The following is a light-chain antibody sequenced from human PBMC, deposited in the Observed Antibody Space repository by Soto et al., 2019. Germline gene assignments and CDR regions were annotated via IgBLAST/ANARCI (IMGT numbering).Light chain of an antibody. CDR3: QQYNGYWT. V-gene: IGKV1-5*03. Sequence: DIPMTQSPSTLSASVGDRVTITCRASQSISDSVAWYQQKPGKAPKLLVYEASSLKSGVPSRFSGSRSGTEYTLTISSLQPDDFATYYCQQYNGYWTFGQGTKVEIK. CDR2: EAS. J-gene: IGKJ1*01. CDR1: QSISDS.